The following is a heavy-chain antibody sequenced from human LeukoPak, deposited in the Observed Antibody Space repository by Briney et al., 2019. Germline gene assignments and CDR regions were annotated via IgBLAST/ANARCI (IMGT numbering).Heavy chain of an antibody. CDR2: IYYSGST. D-gene: IGHD3-22*01. CDR3: ARCDSSGYFPFDY. V-gene: IGHV4-59*08. J-gene: IGHJ4*02. Sequence: SETLSLTCTVSGGSISSYYWSWNRQPPGKGLEWIGYIYYSGSTNYNPSLKSRVTISVDTSKNQFSLKLSSVTAADTAVYYCARCDSSGYFPFDYWGQGTLVTVSS. CDR1: GGSISSYY.